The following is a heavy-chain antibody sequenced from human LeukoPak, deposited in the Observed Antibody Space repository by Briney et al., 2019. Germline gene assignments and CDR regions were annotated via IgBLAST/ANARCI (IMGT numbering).Heavy chain of an antibody. CDR3: ARTLYCSSTSCYLRWFDP. V-gene: IGHV4-30-4*08. CDR1: GGSISSGNYY. Sequence: PSQTLSLTCIVSGGSISSGNYYWSWIRQHPGKGLEWIGYIYYSGSTYYNPSLKSRVTISVDTSKNQFSLKLSSVTAADTAVYYCARTLYCSSTSCYLRWFDPWGQGTLVTVSS. CDR2: IYYSGST. J-gene: IGHJ5*02. D-gene: IGHD2-2*01.